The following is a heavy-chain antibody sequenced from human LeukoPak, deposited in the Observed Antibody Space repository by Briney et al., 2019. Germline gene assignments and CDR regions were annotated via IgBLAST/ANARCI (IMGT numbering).Heavy chain of an antibody. V-gene: IGHV3-48*01. CDR2: IHSTRPTTT. CDR3: ARGPRRGAFDY. J-gene: IGHJ4*02. CDR1: GFTFSSYC. Sequence: GGSLRLSCAASGFTFSSYCMNWVRQAPGKDLEWVSYIHSTRPTTTYYADSVAGRFTISRDNSKNTLYLQMNSLRAEDTAVYYCARGPRRGAFDYWGQGTLVTVSS. D-gene: IGHD1-26*01.